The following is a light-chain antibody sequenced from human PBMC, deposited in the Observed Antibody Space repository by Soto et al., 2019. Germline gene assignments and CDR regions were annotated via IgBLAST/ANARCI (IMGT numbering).Light chain of an antibody. CDR2: GAT. J-gene: IGKJ1*01. CDR3: QQYGRSPHT. V-gene: IGKV3-20*01. CDR1: QRVNRSY. Sequence: EIVLKQSPGTLSSSPGQRATLSCRSSQRVNRSYLAWFQQKPGQAPRLLIYGATTRASGIPDTFGGSGAGRDFTLTISILEPEDFAVYYCQQYGRSPHTFGQGTKVEIQ.